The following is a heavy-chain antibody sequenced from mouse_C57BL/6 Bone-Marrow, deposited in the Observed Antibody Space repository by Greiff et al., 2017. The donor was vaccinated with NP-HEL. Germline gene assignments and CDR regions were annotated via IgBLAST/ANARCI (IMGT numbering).Heavy chain of an antibody. CDR2: IRLKSDNYAT. D-gene: IGHD1-1*01. Sequence: DVQLQESGGGLVQPGGSMKLSCVASGFTFSNYWMNWVRQSPEKGLEWVAQIRLKSDNYATHYAESVKGRFTISRDDSKSSVYLQMNNLRAEDTGIYYCTPTGGYYAMDYWGQGTSVTVSS. CDR3: TPTGGYYAMDY. V-gene: IGHV6-3*01. CDR1: GFTFSNYW. J-gene: IGHJ4*01.